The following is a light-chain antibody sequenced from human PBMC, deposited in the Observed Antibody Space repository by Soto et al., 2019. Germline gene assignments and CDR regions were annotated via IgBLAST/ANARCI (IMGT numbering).Light chain of an antibody. CDR1: QVLRSW. CDR2: AAS. V-gene: IGKV1-12*01. Sequence: IQMTQSPPFVSASVGDRVPITCRASQVLRSWLAWYQKKPGQAPKLLIYAASSLQSGVPSRFSGSGSGTHFTLTINSLQPEDFATYYCQQDISFPFTFGPGTKVNVK. CDR3: QQDISFPFT. J-gene: IGKJ3*01.